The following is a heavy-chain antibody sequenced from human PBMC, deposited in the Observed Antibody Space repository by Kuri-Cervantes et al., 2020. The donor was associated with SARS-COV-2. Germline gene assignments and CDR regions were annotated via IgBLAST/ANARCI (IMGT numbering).Heavy chain of an antibody. J-gene: IGHJ6*02. Sequence: GGSLRLPCAVYGFTVSRNYMSWVRQAPGKGLEWVSIIYRGGITYYADSVKGRFTISRDISKDTVYLQMDTLRAEDTAVYYCARHRDFWNDGMDVWGQGTTVTVSS. D-gene: IGHD3-3*01. CDR2: IYRGGIT. CDR1: GFTVSRNY. CDR3: ARHRDFWNDGMDV. V-gene: IGHV3-53*01.